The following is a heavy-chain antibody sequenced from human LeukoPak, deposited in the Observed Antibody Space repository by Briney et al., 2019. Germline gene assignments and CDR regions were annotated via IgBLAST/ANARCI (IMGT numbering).Heavy chain of an antibody. D-gene: IGHD3-22*01. Sequence: PGGSLRLSCTASGVTFSSHAMSWVRQAPGKGPEWVSGITGSGGSTYYAESVKGRFTISRDNSKNTLYLQMNSLRAEDTAVYYCASPLNYYDSSGYYSRSQAFDIWGQGTMVTVSS. CDR2: ITGSGGST. CDR1: GVTFSSHA. J-gene: IGHJ3*02. V-gene: IGHV3-23*01. CDR3: ASPLNYYDSSGYYSRSQAFDI.